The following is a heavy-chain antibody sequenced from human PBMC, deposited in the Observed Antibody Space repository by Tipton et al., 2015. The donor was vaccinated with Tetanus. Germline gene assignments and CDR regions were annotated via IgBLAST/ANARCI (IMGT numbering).Heavy chain of an antibody. J-gene: IGHJ6*02. CDR3: ARDYTSYYAYYGMDV. D-gene: IGHD3-16*01. CDR2: IYYNGST. CDR1: GGSISYYY. Sequence: TLSLTCSVSGGSISYYYWSWIRQSPGKGLEWIGHIYYNGSTKYNPSLKSRVTVSLDTSKKHFSLRLSSVTAAGTAVYYCARDYTSYYAYYGMDVWGQGTTVTVSS. V-gene: IGHV4-59*01.